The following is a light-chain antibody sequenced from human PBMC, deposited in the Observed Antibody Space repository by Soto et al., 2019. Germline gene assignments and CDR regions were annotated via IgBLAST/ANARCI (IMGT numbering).Light chain of an antibody. Sequence: DIQMTQSPSSLSASVGDRVTITCQASQDISNYLNWYQQKPGKAPKLLIYDASNLETGVPSRFSGSGSGTDFTFTISSLQPEDIATYYCQQYDNIPFGGGTKVDIK. CDR1: QDISNY. J-gene: IGKJ4*01. CDR2: DAS. CDR3: QQYDNIP. V-gene: IGKV1-33*01.